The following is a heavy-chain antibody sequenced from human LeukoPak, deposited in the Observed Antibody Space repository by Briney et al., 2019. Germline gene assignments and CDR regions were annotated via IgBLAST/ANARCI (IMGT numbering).Heavy chain of an antibody. CDR1: GITFSSSS. V-gene: IGHV3-23*01. CDR3: ARARGHSSGPGPGDYYYYFYMDV. D-gene: IGHD6-19*01. Sequence: GGSLRLSCLASGITFSSSSMSWVRQAPGKGLEWVSAISPGDYTAYYADSVKGRFTVSRDNSKNTLYLQMNSLRAEDTAVYYCARARGHSSGPGPGDYYYYFYMDVWGKGTTVTISS. J-gene: IGHJ6*03. CDR2: ISPGDYTA.